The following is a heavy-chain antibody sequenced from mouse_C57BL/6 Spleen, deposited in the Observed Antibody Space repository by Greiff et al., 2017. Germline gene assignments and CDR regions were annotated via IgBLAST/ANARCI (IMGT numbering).Heavy chain of an antibody. V-gene: IGHV5-17*01. CDR3: ARRDSSGYVEYYFDY. J-gene: IGHJ2*01. D-gene: IGHD3-2*02. Sequence: EVHLVESGGGLVKPGGSLKLSCAASGFTFSDYGMHWVRQAPEKGLEWVAYISSGSSTIYYADTVKGRFTISRDNAKNTLFLQMTSLRSEDTAMYYCARRDSSGYVEYYFDYWGQGTTLTVSS. CDR2: ISSGSSTI. CDR1: GFTFSDYG.